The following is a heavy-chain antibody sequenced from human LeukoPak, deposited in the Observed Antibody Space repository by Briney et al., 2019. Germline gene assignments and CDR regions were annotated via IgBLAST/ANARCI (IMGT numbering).Heavy chain of an antibody. V-gene: IGHV3-74*01. D-gene: IGHD3-9*01. J-gene: IGHJ6*02. Sequence: GGSLRLSCVASGFTFSSYWMHWVRQAPRKGLVWVSRINGDGRNINYADSVRGRFTISRDNSKNTLYLQMNTLRVEDTAVYYCTRDLMDYDASTGLHHYYMDVWGQGTTVTVSS. CDR1: GFTFSSYW. CDR2: INGDGRNI. CDR3: TRDLMDYDASTGLHHYYMDV.